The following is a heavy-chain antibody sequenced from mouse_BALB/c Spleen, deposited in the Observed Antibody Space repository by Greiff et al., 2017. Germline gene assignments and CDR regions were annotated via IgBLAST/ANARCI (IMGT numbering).Heavy chain of an antibody. V-gene: IGHV5-4*02. CDR2: ISDGGSYT. J-gene: IGHJ4*01. CDR3: AGDSSGYVDYAMDY. D-gene: IGHD3-1*01. Sequence: EVKLVESGGGLVKPGGSLKLSCAASGFTFSDYYMYWVRQTPEKRLEWVATISDGGSYTYYPDSVKGRFTISRDNAKNNLYLQMSSLKSEDTAMYYGAGDSSGYVDYAMDYWGQGTSVTVSS. CDR1: GFTFSDYY.